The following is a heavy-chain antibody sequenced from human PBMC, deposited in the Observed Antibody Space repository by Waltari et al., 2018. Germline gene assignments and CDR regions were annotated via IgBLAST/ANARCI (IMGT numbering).Heavy chain of an antibody. V-gene: IGHV4-31*03. Sequence: QVQLQESGPGLVKPSQTLSLTCTVSGGSISSGGYYWSWIRQHPGKGLEWVASIDSTGTYIYYTDSVKGRFTISRDDAKDSLFLQMSSLRVEDTAMYYCAREWVEGVWGQGTTVTVSS. CDR3: AREWVEGV. CDR1: GGSISSGGYY. CDR2: IDSTGTYI. J-gene: IGHJ6*02. D-gene: IGHD1-26*01.